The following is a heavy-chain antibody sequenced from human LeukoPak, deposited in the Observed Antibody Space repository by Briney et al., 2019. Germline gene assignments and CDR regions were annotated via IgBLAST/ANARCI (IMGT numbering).Heavy chain of an antibody. CDR1: GYTFTGYY. D-gene: IGHD3-10*01. V-gene: IGHV1-2*02. Sequence: GASVKVSCKASGYTFTGYYMHWVRQAPGQGLEWMGWINPNSGGTNYAQKFQGRVTMTRDTSISTAYMELSRLRSDDTAVYYCARGFWGFAHYYMDVWGKGTTVTISS. CDR3: ARGFWGFAHYYMDV. J-gene: IGHJ6*03. CDR2: INPNSGGT.